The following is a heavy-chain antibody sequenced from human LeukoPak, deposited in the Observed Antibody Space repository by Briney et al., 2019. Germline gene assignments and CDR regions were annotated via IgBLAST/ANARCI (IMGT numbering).Heavy chain of an antibody. CDR1: GGTFSSYA. CDR2: IIPIFGTA. Sequence: GASVKVSCTASGGTFSSYAISWVRQAPGQGLEWMGGIIPIFGTANYAQKFQGRVTITADESTSTAYMELSSLRSEDTAVYYCAINYGGNSGDAFDIWGQGTMVTVSS. D-gene: IGHD4-23*01. V-gene: IGHV1-69*13. J-gene: IGHJ3*02. CDR3: AINYGGNSGDAFDI.